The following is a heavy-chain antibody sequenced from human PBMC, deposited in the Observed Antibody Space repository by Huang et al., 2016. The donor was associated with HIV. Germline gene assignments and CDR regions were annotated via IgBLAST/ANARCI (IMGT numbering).Heavy chain of an antibody. CDR3: VRAARGDGYPGAFDL. CDR2: INPGNGQI. Sequence: QARLVQSGAQVKRPGATVKISCQASGYVFTSYSIHWLRRAPGRSLQWMGWINPGNGQIPWSQGFQDRVTISTDTSTNTSYLQLRGLTPGDNATLFCVRAARGDGYPGAFDLWGQGTVVTVSS. V-gene: IGHV1-3*01. CDR1: GYVFTSYS. D-gene: IGHD2-2*03. J-gene: IGHJ3*01.